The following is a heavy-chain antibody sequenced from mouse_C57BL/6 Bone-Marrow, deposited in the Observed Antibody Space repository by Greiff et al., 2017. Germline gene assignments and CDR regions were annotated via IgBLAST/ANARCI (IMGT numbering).Heavy chain of an antibody. V-gene: IGHV1-82*01. CDR2: ISPGDGDP. CDR3: ARWDGSSYNYAMDY. D-gene: IGHD1-1*01. J-gene: IGHJ4*01. Sequence: VKLMQSGPELVKPGDSVKISCKATGYAFSSSWLNWVKQRPGEGLEWIGRISPGDGDPNYNGKFKGKATLTADKSASPAYMQLSSLTSEDSAVYFCARWDGSSYNYAMDYWGQGTSVTVSS. CDR1: GYAFSSSW.